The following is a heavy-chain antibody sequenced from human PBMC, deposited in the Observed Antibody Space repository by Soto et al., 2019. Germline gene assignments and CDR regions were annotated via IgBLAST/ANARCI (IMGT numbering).Heavy chain of an antibody. CDR1: GFTFSSYG. J-gene: IGHJ4*02. CDR2: IWYDGSNK. CDR3: ARDSPQSSYFDY. V-gene: IGHV3-33*01. D-gene: IGHD1-26*01. Sequence: PGGSLRLSCAASGFTFSSYGTHWVRQAPGKGLEWVAVIWYDGSNKYYADSVKGRFTISRDNSKNTLYLQMNSLRAEDTAVYYCARDSPQSSYFDYWGQGTLVTVSS.